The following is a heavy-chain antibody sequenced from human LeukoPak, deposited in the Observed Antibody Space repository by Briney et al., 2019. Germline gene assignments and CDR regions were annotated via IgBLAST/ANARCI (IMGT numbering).Heavy chain of an antibody. J-gene: IGHJ4*02. CDR1: GYSFTSYW. V-gene: IGHV5-51*01. D-gene: IGHD2-2*01. Sequence: GESLKISCKGSGYSFTSYWIGWVRQMPGKGLEWMGIIYPGDSDTRYSPSFQGQVTISADKSISTAYLQWSSLKASDTAMYYCARPPGGYCSSTSCYVFDYWGQGTLVTASS. CDR3: ARPPGGYCSSTSCYVFDY. CDR2: IYPGDSDT.